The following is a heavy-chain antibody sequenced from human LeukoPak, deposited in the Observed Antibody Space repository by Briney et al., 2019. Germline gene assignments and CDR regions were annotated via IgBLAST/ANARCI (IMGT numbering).Heavy chain of an antibody. D-gene: IGHD1-26*01. CDR3: ARGRPTRGKWELLW. Sequence: ASVKVSCKASGYTFTSYDINWVRQATGQGLEWMGWMNPNSGNTGCAQKFQGRVTMTRNTSISTAYMELSSLRSEDTAVYYCARGRPTRGKWELLWWGQGTLVTVSS. CDR2: MNPNSGNT. CDR1: GYTFTSYD. V-gene: IGHV1-8*01. J-gene: IGHJ4*02.